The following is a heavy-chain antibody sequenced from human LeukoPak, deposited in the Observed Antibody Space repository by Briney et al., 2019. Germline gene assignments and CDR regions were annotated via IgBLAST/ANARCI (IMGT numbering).Heavy chain of an antibody. CDR3: ARVWSSFPYYFDY. Sequence: SQTLSLTCAVSGGSITSGDYSWSWLRQPPGQGLEWIGYIYHSGSTYYNPSLKSRVTISVDRSKNQFSLKLSSVTAADTAVYYCARVWSSFPYYFDYWGQGTLVTVSS. D-gene: IGHD1-26*01. CDR2: IYHSGST. J-gene: IGHJ4*02. CDR1: GGSITSGDYS. V-gene: IGHV4-30-2*01.